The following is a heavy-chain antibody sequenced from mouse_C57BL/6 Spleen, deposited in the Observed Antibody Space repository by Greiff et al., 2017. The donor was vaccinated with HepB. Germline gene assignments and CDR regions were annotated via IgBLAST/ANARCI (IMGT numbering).Heavy chain of an antibody. D-gene: IGHD1-1*01. Sequence: VQLKESGAELVRPGASVKLSCKASGYTFTDYYINWVKQRPGQGLEWIARIYPGSGNTYYNEKFKGKATLTAEKSSSTAYMQLSSLTSEDSAVYFCARWGHYYGSSYGYAMDYWGQGTSVTVSS. CDR3: ARWGHYYGSSYGYAMDY. V-gene: IGHV1-76*01. CDR2: IYPGSGNT. CDR1: GYTFTDYY. J-gene: IGHJ4*01.